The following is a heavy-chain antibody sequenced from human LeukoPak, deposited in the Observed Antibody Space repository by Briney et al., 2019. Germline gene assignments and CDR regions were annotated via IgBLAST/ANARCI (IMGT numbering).Heavy chain of an antibody. CDR3: ARLVPIVVVPAADNWFDP. Sequence: GGSLRLSCKGSGYSFTSYWIGWVRQMPGKGLEWMGIIYPGDSDIRYSPSFQGQVTISADKSISTAYLQWSSLKASDTAMYYCARLVPIVVVPAADNWFDPWGQGTLVTVSS. CDR1: GYSFTSYW. CDR2: IYPGDSDI. J-gene: IGHJ5*02. D-gene: IGHD2-2*01. V-gene: IGHV5-51*01.